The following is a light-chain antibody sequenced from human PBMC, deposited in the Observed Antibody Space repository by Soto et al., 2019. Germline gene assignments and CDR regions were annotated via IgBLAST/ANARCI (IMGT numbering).Light chain of an antibody. Sequence: EIVLTQSPATLSLSPEERATLSCRASQSVNSYLACYQQKPCQAPRLHIYDASNRATGIPARFSGSGSGTDFTLTISSLEPEDFAVYYCQQRSNWYTFGQGTKLEIK. CDR1: QSVNSY. J-gene: IGKJ2*01. V-gene: IGKV3-11*01. CDR3: QQRSNWYT. CDR2: DAS.